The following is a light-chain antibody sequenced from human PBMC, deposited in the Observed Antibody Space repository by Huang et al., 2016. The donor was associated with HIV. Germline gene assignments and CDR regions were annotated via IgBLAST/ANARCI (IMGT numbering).Light chain of an antibody. J-gene: IGKJ2*01. CDR2: DAS. V-gene: IGKV1-33*01. CDR1: QDSNNY. CDR3: QQCYNLPYA. Sequence: DIQMTQSPSSLSASVGDRVTITCQASQDSNNYLNWYQQKPGNAPKLLIYDASNLKIGVPSRFRGSGSGTFFTLTITSLQPEDIATYYCQQCYNLPYAFGQGTKLEI.